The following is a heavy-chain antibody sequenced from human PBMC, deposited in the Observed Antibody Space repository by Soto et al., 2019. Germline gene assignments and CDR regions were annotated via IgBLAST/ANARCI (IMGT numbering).Heavy chain of an antibody. J-gene: IGHJ5*02. Sequence: GSLRLSCAASGFTFSSYAMSWVRQAPGKGLEWVLAISGSGGSTYYADSVKGRFTISRDNSKNTLYLQMNSLRAEDTAVYYCARVTYYYGSGNHWGQGTLVTVSS. CDR2: ISGSGGST. CDR1: GFTFSSYA. D-gene: IGHD3-10*01. V-gene: IGHV3-23*01. CDR3: ARVTYYYGSGNH.